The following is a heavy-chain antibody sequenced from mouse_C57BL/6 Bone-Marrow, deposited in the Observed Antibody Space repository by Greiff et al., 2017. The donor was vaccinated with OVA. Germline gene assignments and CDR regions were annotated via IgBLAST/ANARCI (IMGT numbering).Heavy chain of an antibody. CDR1: GYTFTRYW. V-gene: IGHV1-61*01. J-gene: IGHJ2*01. CDR3: ATDY. Sequence: VQLQQPGAELVRPGSSVKLSCKASGYTFTRYWMDWVKQRPGQGLEWIGNMYPSYSETHYNQKFKDKATLTADKSSSTAYMQLSSLTSEDSTGYYCATDYWGQGTTLTVSS. CDR2: MYPSYSET.